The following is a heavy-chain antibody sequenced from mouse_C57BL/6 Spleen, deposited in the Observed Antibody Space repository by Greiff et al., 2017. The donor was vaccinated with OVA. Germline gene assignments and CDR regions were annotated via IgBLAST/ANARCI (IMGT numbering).Heavy chain of an antibody. Sequence: EVKLVESGGGLVKPGGSLKLSCAASGFTFSSYAMSWVRQTPEKRLEWVATISDGGSYTYYPDNVKGRFTISRDNAKNNLYLQMSHLKSEDTAMYYCASTLGIFDYWGQGTTLTVSS. J-gene: IGHJ2*01. CDR3: ASTLGIFDY. D-gene: IGHD4-1*01. V-gene: IGHV5-4*03. CDR1: GFTFSSYA. CDR2: ISDGGSYT.